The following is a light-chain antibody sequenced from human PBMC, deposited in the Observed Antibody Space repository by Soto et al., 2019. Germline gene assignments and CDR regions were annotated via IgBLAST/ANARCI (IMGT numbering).Light chain of an antibody. CDR2: DVT. J-gene: IGLJ3*02. CDR3: TSYTSISTVV. V-gene: IGLV2-14*01. Sequence: QSVLTQPASVSGSPGQSTAISCTGTSNDVGGYNYVSWYQQEPGKAPKLLIYDVTTRPSGVSSRFSGSKSGNTASLTISGLQTEDEANYYCTSYTSISTVVFGGGTKVTVL. CDR1: SNDVGGYNY.